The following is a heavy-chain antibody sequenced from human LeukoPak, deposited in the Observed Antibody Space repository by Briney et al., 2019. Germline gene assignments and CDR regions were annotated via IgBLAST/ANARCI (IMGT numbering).Heavy chain of an antibody. CDR2: IYPNSGGT. J-gene: IGHJ4*02. V-gene: IGHV1-2*06. Sequence: ASVKVSCKASGYTFTGYYIHWVRQAPGQGLEWMGRIYPNSGGTNYAQKFQGRVTMTRDTSISTDYMELSRLSSHDTAVSSCASGGAYDYVSASYRYFDYWGQGTLVTVSS. CDR3: ASGGAYDYVSASYRYFDY. CDR1: GYTFTGYY. D-gene: IGHD3-16*02.